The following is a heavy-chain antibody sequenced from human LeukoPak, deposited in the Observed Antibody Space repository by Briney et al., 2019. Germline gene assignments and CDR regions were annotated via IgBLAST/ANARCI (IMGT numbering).Heavy chain of an antibody. CDR1: GGSISSYY. J-gene: IGHJ4*02. D-gene: IGHD3-3*01. CDR3: AREAQITIFGVVIEEAFDY. Sequence: PSETLSLTCTVSGGSISSYYWGWIRQPPGKGLEWIGSIYYSGSTNYNPSLKSRVTISVDTSKNQFSLKLSSVTAADTAVYYCAREAQITIFGVVIEEAFDYWGQGTLVTVSS. CDR2: IYYSGST. V-gene: IGHV4-39*07.